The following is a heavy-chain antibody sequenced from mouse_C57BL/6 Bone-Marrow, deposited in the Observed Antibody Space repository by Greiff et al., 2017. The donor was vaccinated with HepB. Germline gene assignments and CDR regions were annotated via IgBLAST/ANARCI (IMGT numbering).Heavy chain of an antibody. CDR2: IDPSDSET. J-gene: IGHJ1*03. V-gene: IGHV1-52*01. CDR3: AREGTTVVAHWYFDV. D-gene: IGHD1-1*01. CDR1: GYTFTSYW. Sequence: VQLQQPGAELVRPGSSVKLSCKASGYTFTSYWMHWVKQRPIQGLEWIGNIDPSDSETQYNQKFKDKATLTVDKSSSTAYMQLNSLTSEDSAVYYCAREGTTVVAHWYFDVWGTGTTVTVSS.